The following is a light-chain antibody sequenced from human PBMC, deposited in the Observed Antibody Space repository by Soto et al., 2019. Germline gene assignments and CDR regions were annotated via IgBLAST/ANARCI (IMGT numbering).Light chain of an antibody. V-gene: IGKV3-20*01. CDR3: QHYINSPWT. Sequence: EIMLTQSPATLSLSPGERTTLSCRASQSLSRELLAWYQQKPGQAPRLLIYASSRRATDIPDRFSGSGSGTDFTLIISRLEPEDFAVYYCQHYINSPWTFGQGTKVDIK. J-gene: IGKJ1*01. CDR2: ASS. CDR1: QSLSREL.